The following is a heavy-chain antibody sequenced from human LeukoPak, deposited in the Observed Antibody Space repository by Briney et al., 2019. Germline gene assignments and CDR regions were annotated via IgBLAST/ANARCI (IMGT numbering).Heavy chain of an antibody. V-gene: IGHV3-21*01. Sequence: GGSLRLSCAASGFTFSSYSMNWVRQAPGKGLEWVSSISSSSSYIYYADSVRGRFTISRDNAKNSLYLQMNSLRAEDTAVYYCARGPGWGDSYYYYMDVWGKGTTFTVSS. CDR1: GFTFSSYS. CDR3: ARGPGWGDSYYYYMDV. J-gene: IGHJ6*03. CDR2: ISSSSSYI. D-gene: IGHD2-21*02.